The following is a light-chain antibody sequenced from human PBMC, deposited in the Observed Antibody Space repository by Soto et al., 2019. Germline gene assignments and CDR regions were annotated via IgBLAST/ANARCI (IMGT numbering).Light chain of an antibody. CDR3: VLYMGSGIWV. Sequence: QTVVTQEPSFSVSPGGTVTLTCGLSSGSVSTSYYPSWYQQTPGQAPCTLIYSTNTRSSGVPDRFSGSILENKAALTITGAQADDESDYYCVLYMGSGIWVFGGGTKVTVL. V-gene: IGLV8-61*01. J-gene: IGLJ3*02. CDR2: STN. CDR1: SGSVSTSYY.